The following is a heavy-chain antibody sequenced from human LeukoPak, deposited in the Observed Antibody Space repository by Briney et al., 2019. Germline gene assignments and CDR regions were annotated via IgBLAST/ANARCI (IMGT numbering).Heavy chain of an antibody. CDR1: GGSISSYY. V-gene: IGHV4-59*08. CDR3: ARQGNWDYNFDY. J-gene: IGHJ4*02. CDR2: IYYSGST. D-gene: IGHD1-7*01. Sequence: PSETLSLTCTVSGGSISSYYWSWLRQPPGKGLEWIGYIYYSGSTNYNPSLKSRVTISVDTSKNQFSLKLSSVTAADTAVYYCARQGNWDYNFDYWGQGTLVTVSS.